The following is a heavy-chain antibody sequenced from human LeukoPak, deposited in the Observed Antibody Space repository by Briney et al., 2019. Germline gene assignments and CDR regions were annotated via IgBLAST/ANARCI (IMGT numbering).Heavy chain of an antibody. Sequence: GGSLRLSCAASGLTFSTYWMHWVRQAPGKGLVWVSRINSDGSSTDSAASVKGRFTISRDNAKNTLYLQMNSLRAEDTAMYYCARDKYGGNSNAFDIWGQGTMVTVSS. V-gene: IGHV3-74*01. D-gene: IGHD4-23*01. CDR3: ARDKYGGNSNAFDI. J-gene: IGHJ3*02. CDR2: INSDGSST. CDR1: GLTFSTYW.